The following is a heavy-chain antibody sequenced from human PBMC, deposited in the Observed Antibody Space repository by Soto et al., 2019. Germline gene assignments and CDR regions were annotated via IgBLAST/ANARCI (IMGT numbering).Heavy chain of an antibody. CDR3: ARDAAIGMNDY. D-gene: IGHD1-20*01. CDR2: ISAYNGNT. CDR1: CYTFSSYG. Sequence: ASLKGSLKASCYTFSSYGFNRVRQAPGQGLEWMGWISAYNGNTKYAQKLQGRVTMTTDTSTSTAYMELRSLRSDDTAVYYCARDAAIGMNDYWGQGTLVTVSS. V-gene: IGHV1-18*01. J-gene: IGHJ4*02.